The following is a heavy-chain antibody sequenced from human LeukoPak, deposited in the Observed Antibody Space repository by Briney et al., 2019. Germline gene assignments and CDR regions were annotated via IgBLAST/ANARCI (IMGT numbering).Heavy chain of an antibody. D-gene: IGHD6-13*01. CDR2: IYYSGST. V-gene: IGHV4-39*01. CDR1: GGSISSSSYY. CDR3: ARRRRYSSSEDFDY. Sequence: SETLSLTCTVSGGSISSSSYYWGWIRQPPGKGLEWIGSIYYSGSTYYNPSLKSRVTISVDTSKNQFSLKLSSVTAADTAVYYCARRRRYSSSEDFDYWGQGTLVTVSS. J-gene: IGHJ4*02.